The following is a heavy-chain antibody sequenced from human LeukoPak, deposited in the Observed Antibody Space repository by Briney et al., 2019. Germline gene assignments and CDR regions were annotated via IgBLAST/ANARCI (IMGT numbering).Heavy chain of an antibody. J-gene: IGHJ4*02. D-gene: IGHD4-23*01. CDR2: INSDGRST. V-gene: IGHV3-74*01. Sequence: PGGSLRLSCAASGFTFSNYWMHWVRQGPGKGLVWVSHINSDGRSTSYADFVKGRFTISRDNAKNTLYLQMNSLGAEDTAVYYCARGGTNSLYYVDYWGQGTLVSVSS. CDR1: GFTFSNYW. CDR3: ARGGTNSLYYVDY.